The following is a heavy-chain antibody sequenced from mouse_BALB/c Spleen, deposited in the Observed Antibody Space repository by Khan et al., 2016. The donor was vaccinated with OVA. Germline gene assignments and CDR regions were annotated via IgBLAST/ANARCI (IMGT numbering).Heavy chain of an antibody. J-gene: IGHJ4*01. CDR2: IWGDGST. V-gene: IGHV2-3*01. CDR1: GFSLTSYG. CDR3: AKPRDGYPYWMDY. Sequence: QVQLKESGPGLVAPSQSLSITCTVSGFSLTSYGVNWVRQPPGKGLEWLGVIWGDGSTNYHSDLKSRLSITKDNSKSQVFFKLNSLQNDDTATYYCAKPRDGYPYWMDYWGQGTSVTVSS. D-gene: IGHD2-3*01.